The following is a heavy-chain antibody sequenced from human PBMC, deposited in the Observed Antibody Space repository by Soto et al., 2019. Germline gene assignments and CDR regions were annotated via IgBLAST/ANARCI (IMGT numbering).Heavy chain of an antibody. CDR2: IVVVSGNT. J-gene: IGHJ4*02. V-gene: IGHV1-58*01. CDR1: GFTFTSSA. D-gene: IGHD2-21*02. Sequence: SVKVSCKASGFTFTSSAVQWVRQARGQRLEWIGWIVVVSGNTNYAQKFQERVTITRDMSTSTAYMELSSLRSEDTAVYYCAAYGGVVTATIFDYWGQGTLVTVSS. CDR3: AAYGGVVTATIFDY.